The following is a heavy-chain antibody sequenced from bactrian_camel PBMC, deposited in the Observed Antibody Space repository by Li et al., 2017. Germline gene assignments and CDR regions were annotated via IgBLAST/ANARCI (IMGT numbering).Heavy chain of an antibody. CDR3: AADLVTDEPSLVEREYYY. V-gene: IGHV3S53*01. CDR1: GYTYRDYC. J-gene: IGHJ4*01. CDR2: FHRDGFP. D-gene: IGHD1*01. Sequence: HVQLVESGGGSVRAGGSLTLACVASEYSGYTYRDYCMAWFRQAPGKKREGVATFHRDGFPVYSDSVKGRFTISRDGAKNIIALQMHSLKPEDTATYYCAADLVTDEPSLVEREYYYWGQGTQVTVST.